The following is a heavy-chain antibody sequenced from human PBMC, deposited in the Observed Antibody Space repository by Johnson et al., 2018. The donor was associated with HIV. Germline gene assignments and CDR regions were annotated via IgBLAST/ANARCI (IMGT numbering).Heavy chain of an antibody. Sequence: QVQLVESGGGVVQPGRSLSLSCVASGFTFSSYAMHWVRQAPGKGLEWVAVISYDGSNEYYADSVKGRFTISRDNSKNTLYLQMNSLRAEYTALYYCARESSYAGDAFDIWGQGTMVTVSS. CDR3: ARESSYAGDAFDI. CDR2: ISYDGSNE. D-gene: IGHD6-13*01. J-gene: IGHJ3*02. CDR1: GFTFSSYA. V-gene: IGHV3-30-3*01.